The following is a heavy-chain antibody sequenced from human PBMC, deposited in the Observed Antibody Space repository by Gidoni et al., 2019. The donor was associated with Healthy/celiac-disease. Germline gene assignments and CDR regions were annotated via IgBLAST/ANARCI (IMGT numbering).Heavy chain of an antibody. CDR2: INHSGST. V-gene: IGHV4-34*01. CDR3: ARGRGYCSSTSCPDRWFDP. Sequence: QVQLQQWGAGLLKPSETLSLTCAVYGGSFSGYYWSWIRQPPGKGLEWIGEINHSGSTNYNPSLKSRVTISVDTSKNQFSLKLSSVTAADTAVYYCARGRGYCSSTSCPDRWFDPWGQGTLVTVSS. D-gene: IGHD2-2*03. CDR1: GGSFSGYY. J-gene: IGHJ5*02.